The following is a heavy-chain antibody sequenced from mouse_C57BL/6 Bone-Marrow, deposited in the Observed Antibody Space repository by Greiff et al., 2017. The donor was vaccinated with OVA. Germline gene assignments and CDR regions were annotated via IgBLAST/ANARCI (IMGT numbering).Heavy chain of an antibody. J-gene: IGHJ3*01. D-gene: IGHD2-3*01. CDR3: ARGGGYSWFAY. Sequence: VQLQQSGPELVKPGASVKISCKASGYSFTGYYMNWVKQSPEKSLEWIGEINPSTGGTTYNQKFKAKATLTVDKSSSTAYMQLKSLTSEDSAVYYCARGGGYSWFAYWGKGLWSLSLQ. V-gene: IGHV1-42*01. CDR1: GYSFTGYY. CDR2: INPSTGGT.